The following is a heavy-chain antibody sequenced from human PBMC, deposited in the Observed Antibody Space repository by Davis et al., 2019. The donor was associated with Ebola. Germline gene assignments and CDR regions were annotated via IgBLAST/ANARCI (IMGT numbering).Heavy chain of an antibody. CDR3: ARDKVFGVVIVKRSRLLYSDGMDV. CDR2: ISSSGSTK. J-gene: IGHJ6*02. V-gene: IGHV3-11*01. D-gene: IGHD3-3*01. Sequence: GESLKISCAASGFTFSSYAMSWIRQAPGKGLECISYISSSGSTKYYADSVKGRFTISRDNAKNSLYLQMNSLRAEDTAVYYCARDKVFGVVIVKRSRLLYSDGMDVWGQGTTVTVSS. CDR1: GFTFSSYA.